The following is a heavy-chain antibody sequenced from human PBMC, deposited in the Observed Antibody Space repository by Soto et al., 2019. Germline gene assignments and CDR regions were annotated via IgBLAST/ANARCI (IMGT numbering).Heavy chain of an antibody. V-gene: IGHV3-7*01. CDR2: VNEDGSEK. CDR1: GFTFSNQW. D-gene: IGHD2-15*01. CDR3: VRDAAWSFDY. Sequence: EMQLVESGGGLVQPGGSLRLSCAASGFTFSNQWMSWVRQAPGKGLEWVAKVNEDGSEKSYVDSVKGRFTISRDNAMSSLYLQMDGLRAEDTAVYHCVRDAAWSFDYWGQGTRVTVSS. J-gene: IGHJ4*02.